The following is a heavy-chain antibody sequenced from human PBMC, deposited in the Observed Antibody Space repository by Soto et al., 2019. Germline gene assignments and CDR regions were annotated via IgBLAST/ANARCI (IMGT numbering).Heavy chain of an antibody. J-gene: IGHJ6*02. Sequence: SVKVSCKASGFTFTSSAVQWVRQARGQRLEWIGWIVVGSGNTNYAQKFQERVTTTRDMSTSTAYMELSSLRSEDTAVYYCAAEDDFWSGYHYYYGMDVWGQGTTVTVSS. CDR2: IVVGSGNT. D-gene: IGHD3-3*01. CDR3: AAEDDFWSGYHYYYGMDV. CDR1: GFTFTSSA. V-gene: IGHV1-58*01.